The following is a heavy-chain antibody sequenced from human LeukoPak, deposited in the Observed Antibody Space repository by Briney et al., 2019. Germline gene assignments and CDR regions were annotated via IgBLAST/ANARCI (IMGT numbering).Heavy chain of an antibody. J-gene: IGHJ4*02. CDR1: GYTFTGYY. CDR3: ARDHGSSSPDY. V-gene: IGHV1-2*02. CDR2: INPNSGGT. Sequence: ASVKVSCKASGYTFTGYYMHWVRQAPGQGLEWMGWINPNSGGTNYAQKFQGRVTMTRDTSISTAYMELSRLRSDGTAVYCCARDHGSSSPDYWGQGTLVTVSS. D-gene: IGHD6-13*01.